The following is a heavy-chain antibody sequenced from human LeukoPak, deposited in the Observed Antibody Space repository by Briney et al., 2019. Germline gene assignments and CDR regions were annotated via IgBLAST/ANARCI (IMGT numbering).Heavy chain of an antibody. J-gene: IGHJ6*03. CDR2: IYTSGST. V-gene: IGHV4-61*02. D-gene: IGHD2-21*02. CDR1: GGSISSGSYY. Sequence: PSQTLSLTCTVSGGSISSGSYYWSWIRQPAGKGLEWIGRIYTSGSTNYNPSLKSRVTISVDTSKNQFSLKLSSVTAADTAVYYCARAPIVVVTALPVYYYYYMDVWGKGTTVTISS. CDR3: ARAPIVVVTALPVYYYYYMDV.